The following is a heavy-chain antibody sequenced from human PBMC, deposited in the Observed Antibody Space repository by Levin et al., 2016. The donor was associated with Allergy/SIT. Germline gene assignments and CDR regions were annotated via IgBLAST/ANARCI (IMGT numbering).Heavy chain of an antibody. J-gene: IGHJ6*02. Sequence: SVKVSCKASGGTFSTYAISWVRQAPGQGLEWVGRIIPVLDIANYAPDFQGRVTITADTSTSTAYMELRSLRSDDTAVYYCARFDPGRFYYYYDLDVWGQGTTVTVSS. CDR1: GGTFSTYA. D-gene: IGHD3-10*01. CDR2: IIPVLDIA. V-gene: IGHV1-69*04. CDR3: ARFDPGRFYYYYDLDV.